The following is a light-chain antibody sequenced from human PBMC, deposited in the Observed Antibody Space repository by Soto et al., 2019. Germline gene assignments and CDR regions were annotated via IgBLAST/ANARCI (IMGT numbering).Light chain of an antibody. CDR1: SSNIGKNY. V-gene: IGLV1-51*01. Sequence: QSVLTQPPSVSAAPGQKVTISCSGGSSNIGKNYVSWYQHFPGTAPKRLIYGMDERPSGVPDRFSGSQSGTSATLGVAGLQPGDEADYYCGTWDSSLSAWVFGGGTKLTVL. J-gene: IGLJ3*02. CDR3: GTWDSSLSAWV. CDR2: GMD.